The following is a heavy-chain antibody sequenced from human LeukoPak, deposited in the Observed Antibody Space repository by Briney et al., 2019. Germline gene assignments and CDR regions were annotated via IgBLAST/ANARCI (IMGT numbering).Heavy chain of an antibody. CDR3: TREKMIAASGTRFLDY. J-gene: IGHJ4*02. D-gene: IGHD6-13*01. CDR1: GDSVSSNSAA. CDR2: TYYRSRWSN. Sequence: SRTLSLTCAISGDSVSSNSAAWNWIRQSPSRGLEWLGRTYYRSRWSNDYAVSVKSRITINPDTSKNQFSLQLNSVTPEDTAVYYGTREKMIAASGTRFLDYWGQGILVTVSS. V-gene: IGHV6-1*01.